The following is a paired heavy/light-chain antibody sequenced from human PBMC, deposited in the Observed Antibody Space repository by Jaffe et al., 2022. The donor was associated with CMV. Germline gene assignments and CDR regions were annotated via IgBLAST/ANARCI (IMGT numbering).Heavy chain of an antibody. V-gene: IGHV4-4*07. CDR2: IYTSGRT. J-gene: IGHJ5*02. CDR3: ARDHRFGEVGSNWFDP. CDR1: GDSISSYS. D-gene: IGHD3-10*01. Sequence: QMQLQESGPGLVKPSETLSLTCTVSGDSISSYSWNWIRQSAGKELEWIGRIYTSGRTNYSPSFQSRLTMSVDTSKNQVSLTLSSMTAADTAIYYCARDHRFGEVGSNWFDPWGQGTLITVSS.
Light chain of an antibody. V-gene: IGLV3-21*04. Sequence: SYVLTQPPSVSVAPGETARVTCGGNNIGSKSVHWYQQKPGQAPVVVIFYDANRPSGIPERFSGSNSGNTATLTINRVEAGDEADYYCQVWDSSTAQNVVFGGGTKLTVL. J-gene: IGLJ2*01. CDR1: NIGSKS. CDR2: YDA. CDR3: QVWDSSTAQNVV.